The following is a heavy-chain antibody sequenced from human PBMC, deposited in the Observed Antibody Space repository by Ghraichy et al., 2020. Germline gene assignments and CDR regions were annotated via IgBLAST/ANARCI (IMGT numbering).Heavy chain of an antibody. CDR1: GFSFSSYE. J-gene: IGHJ4*02. CDR3: ATDGLVGAID. CDR2: ITKSGATM. V-gene: IGHV3-48*03. D-gene: IGHD1-26*01. Sequence: GGSLRLSCVASGFSFSSYEMNGVRQAPGKGLEWVAFITKSGATMSYAASVRGRFAISRDNAKNSLYLQMNSLRAEDTADYYCATDGLVGAIDWGQGTLVTVSS.